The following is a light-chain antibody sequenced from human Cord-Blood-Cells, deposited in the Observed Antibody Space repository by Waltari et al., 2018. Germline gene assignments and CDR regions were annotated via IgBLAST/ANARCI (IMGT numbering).Light chain of an antibody. Sequence: SYELTQPHSVSVYPGQTASITCSGDKLGDKYACWYQQKPGQSPVLVIYQDSKRPSGIPERFSGSNSGNTATLTISGTQAMDEADYYCQAWDSSTAVFGGGTKLTVL. CDR1: KLGDKY. V-gene: IGLV3-1*01. CDR2: QDS. CDR3: QAWDSSTAV. J-gene: IGLJ2*01.